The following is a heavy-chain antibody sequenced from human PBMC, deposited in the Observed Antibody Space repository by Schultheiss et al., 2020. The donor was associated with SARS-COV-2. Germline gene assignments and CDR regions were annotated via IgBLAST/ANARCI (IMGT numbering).Heavy chain of an antibody. J-gene: IGHJ4*02. Sequence: ASVKVSCKASGYTFTSYGISWVRQAPGQGLEWMGWISAYNGNTNYAQKLQGRVTMTTDTSTSTPYMELRSLRSDDTAVYYCARDVTSVTTAKYDYWGQGTLVTVSS. V-gene: IGHV1-18*01. D-gene: IGHD4-17*01. CDR1: GYTFTSYG. CDR2: ISAYNGNT. CDR3: ARDVTSVTTAKYDY.